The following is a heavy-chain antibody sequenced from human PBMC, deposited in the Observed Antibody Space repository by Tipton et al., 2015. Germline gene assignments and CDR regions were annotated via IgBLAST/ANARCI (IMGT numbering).Heavy chain of an antibody. V-gene: IGHV3-48*02. Sequence: SLRLSCAASGFTFNTYSMNWVRQAPGKGLEWVSYISTSGSTIYYADSVKGRFTISRDNAKNSLYLQMSSLRDEDTAVYYCARASVVVVPATLYGMDVWGQGTTVTVSS. J-gene: IGHJ6*02. D-gene: IGHD2-15*01. CDR3: ARASVVVVPATLYGMDV. CDR1: GFTFNTYS. CDR2: ISTSGSTI.